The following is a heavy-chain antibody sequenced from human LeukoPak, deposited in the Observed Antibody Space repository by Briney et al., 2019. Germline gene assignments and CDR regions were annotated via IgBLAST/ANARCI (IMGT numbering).Heavy chain of an antibody. CDR2: ISGSGGST. V-gene: IGHV3-23*01. J-gene: IGHJ4*02. D-gene: IGHD5-24*01. Sequence: GGSLRLSCAASGFTFSSYEMNWVRQAPGKGLEWVSAISGSGGSTYYADSVKGRFTISRDNSKNTLYLQMNSLRAEDTAVYYCAKDQGRGMAGVFDYWGQGTLVTVSS. CDR1: GFTFSSYE. CDR3: AKDQGRGMAGVFDY.